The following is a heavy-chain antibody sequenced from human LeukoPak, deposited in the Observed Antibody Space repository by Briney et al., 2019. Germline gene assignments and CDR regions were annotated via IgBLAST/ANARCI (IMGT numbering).Heavy chain of an antibody. CDR3: ARDSPIPL. CDR1: GGSMSPYH. Sequence: PSETLSLTCTVSGGSMSPYHWGWIRQPPGKGLEWTGYIYYSGSTNYNPSLKSRVTMSVDTSKNQFSLKLSSVTAADTAVYYCARDSPIPLWGQGTLVTVSS. CDR2: IYYSGST. V-gene: IGHV4-59*01. J-gene: IGHJ4*02.